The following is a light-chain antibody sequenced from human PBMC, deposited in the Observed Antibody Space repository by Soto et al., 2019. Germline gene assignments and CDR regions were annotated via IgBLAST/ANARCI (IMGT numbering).Light chain of an antibody. Sequence: DIQMTQSPSTLSASVGDRVTITCRASQSINSWLAWYQQIPGKAPKLLIYDASSLESGVPSRFSGSGSGTEFTLTISSLQPGDFATYDCQQYNYYPYTFGQGTKLEIK. CDR2: DAS. V-gene: IGKV1-5*01. J-gene: IGKJ2*01. CDR1: QSINSW. CDR3: QQYNYYPYT.